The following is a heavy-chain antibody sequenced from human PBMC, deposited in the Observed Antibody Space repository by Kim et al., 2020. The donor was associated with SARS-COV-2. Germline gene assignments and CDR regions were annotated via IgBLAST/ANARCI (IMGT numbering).Heavy chain of an antibody. CDR2: ISWNSGSI. V-gene: IGHV3-9*01. J-gene: IGHJ3*02. CDR1: GFTFDDYA. Sequence: GGSLRLSCAASGFTFDDYAMHWVRQAPGKGLEWVSGISWNSGSIGYADSVKGRFTISRDNSKNSLYLQMNSLRAEDTALYYCANNPRRGGSFDIWGQGIMVTVSS. D-gene: IGHD2-15*01. CDR3: ANNPRRGGSFDI.